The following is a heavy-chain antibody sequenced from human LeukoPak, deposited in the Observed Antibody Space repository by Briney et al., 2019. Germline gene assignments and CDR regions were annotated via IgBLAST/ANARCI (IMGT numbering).Heavy chain of an antibody. D-gene: IGHD3-22*01. CDR1: GDSISSYNYF. CDR2: IYYRGNT. V-gene: IGHV4-39*01. Sequence: SETLSLTCTVSGDSISSYNYFWGWIRQPPGKGLEWVGSIYYRGNTYYNPSLKSRVTLSADTSKNQFSLKVTSVTAAVTAVYYCARASSGYYWDFDYWGQGALVTVSS. J-gene: IGHJ4*02. CDR3: ARASSGYYWDFDY.